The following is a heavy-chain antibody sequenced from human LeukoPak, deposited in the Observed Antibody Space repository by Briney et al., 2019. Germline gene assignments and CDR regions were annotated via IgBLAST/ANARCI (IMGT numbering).Heavy chain of an antibody. Sequence: ASVKVSCKASGYTFTSYGISWVRQAPGQGLEWMGWISAYNGNTNYAQKLQGRVTMTTDTSTSTAYMELRSLRSDDTAVYYCARDKDTALRNWFDPWGQGTLVTVSS. V-gene: IGHV1-18*01. D-gene: IGHD5-18*01. J-gene: IGHJ5*02. CDR3: ARDKDTALRNWFDP. CDR1: GYTFTSYG. CDR2: ISAYNGNT.